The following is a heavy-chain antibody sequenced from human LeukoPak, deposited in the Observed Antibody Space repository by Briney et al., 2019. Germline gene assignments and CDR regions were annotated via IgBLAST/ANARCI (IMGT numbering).Heavy chain of an antibody. Sequence: SETLSLTCTVSGGSISSYYWSWIRQHPGKGLEWIGYIYYSGSTNYNPSLKSRVTISVDTSKNQFSLKLSSVTAADTAVYYCARLTSPPVDAFDIWGQGTMVTVSS. CDR2: IYYSGST. CDR1: GGSISSYY. J-gene: IGHJ3*02. CDR3: ARLTSPPVDAFDI. V-gene: IGHV4-59*08.